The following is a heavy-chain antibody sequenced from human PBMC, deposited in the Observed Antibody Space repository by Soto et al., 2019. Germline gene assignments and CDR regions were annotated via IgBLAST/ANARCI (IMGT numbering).Heavy chain of an antibody. CDR3: ARYYGGNSDAFDI. V-gene: IGHV4-30-4*01. CDR2: IYYSGTT. D-gene: IGHD3-10*01. CDR1: GGSISTGDNY. J-gene: IGHJ3*02. Sequence: TLSLTCIVSGGSISTGDNYWSWIRQPPGKGLEWIGYIYYSGTTYYNPSLKSRATISADTSKSQFSLKLSSVTAADTAVYYCARYYGGNSDAFDIWGQGTTVTVSS.